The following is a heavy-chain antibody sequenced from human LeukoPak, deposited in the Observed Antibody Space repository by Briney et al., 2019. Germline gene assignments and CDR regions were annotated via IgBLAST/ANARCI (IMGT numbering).Heavy chain of an antibody. V-gene: IGHV1-46*01. CDR3: ARVVSGSYWSLEY. CDR2: INPSGGST. D-gene: IGHD1-26*01. Sequence: ASVKVSCKASGYTFTTYYMHWVRQAPGQGLEWMGIINPSGGSTTYAQRFQGRVTMTRDTSTSTVYMDLSSLRSEDTAMYYCARVVSGSYWSLEYWGQGTLVTVSS. CDR1: GYTFTTYY. J-gene: IGHJ4*02.